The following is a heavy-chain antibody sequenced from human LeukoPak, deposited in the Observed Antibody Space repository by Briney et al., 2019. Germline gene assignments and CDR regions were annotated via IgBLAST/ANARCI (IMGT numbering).Heavy chain of an antibody. D-gene: IGHD3-22*01. J-gene: IGHJ1*01. CDR2: IIPIFGTA. CDR3: ARFDAYYYDSSGYYWAEYFQH. Sequence: SVKVSCKASGGTFSSYAISWVRQAPGQGLEWIGGIIPIFGTANYAQKFQGRVTITTDESASTAYMELSSLRSEDTAVYYCARFDAYYYDSSGYYWAEYFQHWGQGTLVTVSS. CDR1: GGTFSSYA. V-gene: IGHV1-69*05.